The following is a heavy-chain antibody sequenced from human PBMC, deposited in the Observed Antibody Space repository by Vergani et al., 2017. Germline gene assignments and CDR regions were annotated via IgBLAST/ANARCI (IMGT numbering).Heavy chain of an antibody. V-gene: IGHV1-69*06. D-gene: IGHD2-15*01. CDR2: IIPIFGTA. Sequence: QVQLVQSGAEVKKPGSSVKVSCKASGGTFSSYAISWVRQAPGQGLEWMGGIIPIFGTANYAQKFQGRVTITADKSTSTAYMELSSLRSEDTAVYYCAIXTGDIVVVVAATPHYYYGMDVWGQGTTVTVSS. CDR1: GGTFSSYA. CDR3: AIXTGDIVVVVAATPHYYYGMDV. J-gene: IGHJ6*02.